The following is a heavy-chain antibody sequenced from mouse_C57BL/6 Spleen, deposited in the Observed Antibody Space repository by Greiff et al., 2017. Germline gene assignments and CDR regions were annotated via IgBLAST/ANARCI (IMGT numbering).Heavy chain of an antibody. CDR2: INYDGSST. Sequence: EVQVVESEGGLVQPGSSMKLSCTASGFTFSDYYMAWVRQVPEKGLEWVANINYDGSSTYYLDSLKSRFIISRDNAKNILYLQMSSLKSEDTATYYCARENWDVWYFDVWGTGTTVTVSS. V-gene: IGHV5-16*01. J-gene: IGHJ1*03. CDR1: GFTFSDYY. CDR3: ARENWDVWYFDV. D-gene: IGHD4-1*01.